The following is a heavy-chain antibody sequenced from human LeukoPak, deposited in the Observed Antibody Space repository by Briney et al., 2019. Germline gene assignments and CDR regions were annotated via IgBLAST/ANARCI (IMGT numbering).Heavy chain of an antibody. CDR1: GGSISSGSYY. CDR3: ASSATVAKGYAFDI. V-gene: IGHV4-61*02. D-gene: IGHD4-23*01. CDR2: IYTTGST. J-gene: IGHJ3*02. Sequence: PSQTLSLTCTVSGGSISSGSYYWSWIRQPAGKGLEWIGRIYTTGSTNYNPSLKSRVTISVDTSKNQFSLKLSSVTAADTAVYYCASSATVAKGYAFDIWGQGTMVIVSS.